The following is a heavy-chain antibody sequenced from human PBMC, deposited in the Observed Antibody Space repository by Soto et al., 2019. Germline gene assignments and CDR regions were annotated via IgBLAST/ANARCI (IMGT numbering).Heavy chain of an antibody. CDR1: GFTFSSYS. D-gene: IGHD6-13*01. CDR3: ARDPEAAIAAREDYGMDV. CDR2: ISSSSSYI. Sequence: GGSLRLSCAASGFTFSSYSMNWVRQAPGKGLEWVSSISSSSSYIYYADSVKGRFTISRDNAKNSLYLQMNSLRAEDTAVYYCARDPEAAIAAREDYGMDVWGQGTTVTVSS. J-gene: IGHJ6*02. V-gene: IGHV3-21*01.